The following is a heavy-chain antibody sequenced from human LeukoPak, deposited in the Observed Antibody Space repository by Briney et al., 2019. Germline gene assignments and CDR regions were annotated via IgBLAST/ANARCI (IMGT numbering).Heavy chain of an antibody. V-gene: IGHV3-30-3*01. CDR3: ARGPSDDTRLDY. CDR1: GGSFSSNT. CDR2: ISYDGSNK. J-gene: IGHJ4*02. Sequence: AGGSLSLTCAVSGGSFSSNTWWSCRQAPGKGLEWVAVISYDGSNKYYADSVKGRFTISRDNSKNTLYLQMNSLRAEDTAVYYCARGPSDDTRLDYWGQGTLVTVSS. D-gene: IGHD3-22*01.